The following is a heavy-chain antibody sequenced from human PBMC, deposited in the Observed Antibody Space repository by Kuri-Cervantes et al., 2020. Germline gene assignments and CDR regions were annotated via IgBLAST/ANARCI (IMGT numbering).Heavy chain of an antibody. D-gene: IGHD3-22*01. CDR2: IIPSFGTA. V-gene: IGHV1-69*13. CDR3: AAGEGDRARGIVVAYNDY. CDR1: SGTSSSYA. Sequence: AVKVFCKASSGTSSSYAIIWVRQAPGQGLEWMGGIIPSFGTANYSQKFQGRVTITADESTSTAYIELSSLRSEDTTVYYCAAGEGDRARGIVVAYNDYWGQGTLVTVSS. J-gene: IGHJ4*02.